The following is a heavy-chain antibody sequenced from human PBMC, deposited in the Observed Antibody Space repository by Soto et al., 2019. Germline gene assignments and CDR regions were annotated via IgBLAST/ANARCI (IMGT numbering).Heavy chain of an antibody. CDR2: ISAYNGNT. V-gene: IGHV1-18*01. J-gene: IGHJ6*02. D-gene: IGHD2-2*01. Sequence: GLEWMGWISAYNGNTNYAQKLQGRVTMTTDTSTSTAYMELRSLRSDDTAVYYCARDHEVVPAAMDYYYYGMDVWGQGTTVTVSS. CDR3: ARDHEVVPAAMDYYYYGMDV.